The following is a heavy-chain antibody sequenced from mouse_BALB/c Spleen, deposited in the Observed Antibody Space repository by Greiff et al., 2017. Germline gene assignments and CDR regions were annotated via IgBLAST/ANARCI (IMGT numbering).Heavy chain of an antibody. V-gene: IGHV3-2*02. CDR2: ISYSGST. CDR3: ARSDYYGNFDY. Sequence: EVQLVESGPGLVKPSQSLSLTCTVTGYSITSDYAWNWIRQFPGNKLEWMGYISYSGSTSYNPSLKSRISITRDTSKNQFFLQLNSVTTEDTATYYCARSDYYGNFDYWGQGTTLTVSS. D-gene: IGHD2-1*01. CDR1: GYSITSDYA. J-gene: IGHJ2*01.